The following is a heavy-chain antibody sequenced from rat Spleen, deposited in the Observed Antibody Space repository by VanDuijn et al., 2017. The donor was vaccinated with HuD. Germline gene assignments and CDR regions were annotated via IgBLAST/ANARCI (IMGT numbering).Heavy chain of an antibody. J-gene: IGHJ2*01. Sequence: EVQLVESDGGLVQPGRSLKLSCAASGFTFSDYYMAWVRQAPTKGLEWVATISYDGSSTYYRDSVKGRFTISRDNAKSTLYLQMDSLRSEDTATYYCARTTTTDFDYWGQGVMVTVSS. V-gene: IGHV5-29*01. CDR1: GFTFSDYY. CDR3: ARTTTTDFDY. D-gene: IGHD1-10*01. CDR2: ISYDGSST.